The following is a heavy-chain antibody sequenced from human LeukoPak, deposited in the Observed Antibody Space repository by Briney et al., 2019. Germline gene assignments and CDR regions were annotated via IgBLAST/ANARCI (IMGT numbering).Heavy chain of an antibody. CDR1: GGSIRSYY. D-gene: IGHD6-13*01. CDR2: IHYTGST. J-gene: IGHJ4*02. Sequence: PSETLSLTCTVSGGSIRSYYWSWIRQPPGKDLEWIGYIHYTGSTNYNPSLKSRVTISVDTSKNQFSLQLSSVTATDTAVYFCARHSSSWYPDYWGQGTLVTVSS. CDR3: ARHSSSWYPDY. V-gene: IGHV4-59*08.